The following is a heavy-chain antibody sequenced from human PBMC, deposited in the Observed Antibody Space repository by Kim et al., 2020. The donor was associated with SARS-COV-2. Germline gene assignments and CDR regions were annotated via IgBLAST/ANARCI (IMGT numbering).Heavy chain of an antibody. J-gene: IGHJ4*02. CDR3: ARASQRGAYCSSTSCYGYYFDY. CDR1: GYTFTSYG. Sequence: ASVKVSCKASGYTFTSYGISWVRQAPGQGLEWMGWISAYNGNTNYAQKLQGRVTMTTDTSTSTAYMELRSLRSDDTAVYYCARASQRGAYCSSTSCYGYYFDYWGQGTLVTVSS. D-gene: IGHD2-2*01. CDR2: ISAYNGNT. V-gene: IGHV1-18*04.